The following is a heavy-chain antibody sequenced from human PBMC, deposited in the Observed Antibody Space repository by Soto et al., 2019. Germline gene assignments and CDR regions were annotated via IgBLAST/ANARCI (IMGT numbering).Heavy chain of an antibody. CDR3: ARAVNDYGTWGYVDY. J-gene: IGHJ4*02. Sequence: QLQLQESGPGLVKPSETLSLTCTVSGCSISSSSYYWGWIRQPPGKGLEWIGSTYYIGSTYSNPHLKSRVTISVDTSKTQFATKLSPVTAADTAVYYCARAVNDYGTWGYVDYWDQGTLVTFSA. D-gene: IGHD4-17*01. V-gene: IGHV4-39*01. CDR1: GCSISSSSYY. CDR2: TYYIGST.